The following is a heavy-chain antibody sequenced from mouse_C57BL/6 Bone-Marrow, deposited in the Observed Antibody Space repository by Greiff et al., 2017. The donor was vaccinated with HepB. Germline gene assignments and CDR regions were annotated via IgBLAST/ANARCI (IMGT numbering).Heavy chain of an antibody. Sequence: QVQLQQPGAELVRPGSSVKLSCKASGYTFTSYWMHWVKQRPIQGLEWIGNIDPSDSETHYNQKFKDKATLTVDKSSSTAYMQLSSLTSEDSAVYYCARFDYDVNGGYWGQGTTLTVSS. D-gene: IGHD2-4*01. V-gene: IGHV1-52*01. CDR3: ARFDYDVNGGY. J-gene: IGHJ2*01. CDR1: GYTFTSYW. CDR2: IDPSDSET.